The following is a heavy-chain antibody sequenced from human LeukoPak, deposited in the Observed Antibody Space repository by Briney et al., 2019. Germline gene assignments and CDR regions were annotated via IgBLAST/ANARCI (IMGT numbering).Heavy chain of an antibody. CDR2: IYYSGST. V-gene: IGHV4-30-4*01. CDR1: GGSISSGDYY. Sequence: SQTLSLTRTVSGGSISSGDYYWSWIRQPPGKGLEWIGYIYYSGSTFYNPSLKSRVTISVDTSKNQFSLKLSSVTAADTAVYYCARSPNYYDSSGHDAFDIWGQGTMVTVSS. CDR3: ARSPNYYDSSGHDAFDI. D-gene: IGHD3-22*01. J-gene: IGHJ3*02.